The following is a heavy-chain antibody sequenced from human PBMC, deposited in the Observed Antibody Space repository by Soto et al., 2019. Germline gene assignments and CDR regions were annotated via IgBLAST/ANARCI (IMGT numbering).Heavy chain of an antibody. Sequence: PSETLSLTCTVSGGSISSYYWIWIRQPPGKGLEWIGYIYYSGSTNYNPSLKSRVTISVDTSKNQFSLKLSSVTAADTAVYYCARVRSSRGWFDPWGQGTLVTVSS. D-gene: IGHD6-13*01. J-gene: IGHJ5*02. CDR3: ARVRSSRGWFDP. CDR1: GGSISSYY. V-gene: IGHV4-59*01. CDR2: IYYSGST.